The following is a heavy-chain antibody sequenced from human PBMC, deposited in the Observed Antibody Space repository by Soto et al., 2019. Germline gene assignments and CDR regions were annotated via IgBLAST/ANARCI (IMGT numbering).Heavy chain of an antibody. Sequence: QVQLVQSGAEVKKPGSSVKVSCKASGGTFSSYAISWVRQAPGQGLEWMGGIIPILGTANYAQKFQGRVTITADESTSTAYMELSSLRSEDTAVYYCARDMGVPGVAGTNWFDPWGQGTLVTVSS. CDR1: GGTFSSYA. CDR3: ARDMGVPGVAGTNWFDP. D-gene: IGHD6-19*01. V-gene: IGHV1-69*01. CDR2: IIPILGTA. J-gene: IGHJ5*02.